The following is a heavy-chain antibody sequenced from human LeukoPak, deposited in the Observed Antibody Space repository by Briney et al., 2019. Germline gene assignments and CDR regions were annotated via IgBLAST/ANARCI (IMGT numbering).Heavy chain of an antibody. J-gene: IGHJ4*02. D-gene: IGHD2-15*01. CDR3: ARRGGGSSGGFYFDY. V-gene: IGHV5-51*01. CDR2: TYPGDSDT. CDR1: VFSFTNYW. Sequence: GESLKISCKASVFSFTNYWIAWVRQTPGQGLEWMGSTYPGDSDTRYNPSFQGQVTISADKSIKTAYLQWSNLKASDTAIYYCARRGGGSSGGFYFDYWGQGSLVTVSS.